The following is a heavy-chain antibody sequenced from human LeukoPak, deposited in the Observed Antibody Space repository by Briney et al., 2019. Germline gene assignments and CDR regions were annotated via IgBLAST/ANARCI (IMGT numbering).Heavy chain of an antibody. CDR1: GYSFTSYW. J-gene: IGHJ4*02. D-gene: IGHD3-22*01. V-gene: IGHV5-10-1*01. Sequence: GESLKISCKGSGYSFTSYWISWVRQMPGKGLEWMGRIDPSGSYTNYSPSFQGHVTISADKSISTAYLQWSSLKASDTAMYYCASQDKNYYDSSGRDYWGQGTLVTVSS. CDR3: ASQDKNYYDSSGRDY. CDR2: IDPSGSYT.